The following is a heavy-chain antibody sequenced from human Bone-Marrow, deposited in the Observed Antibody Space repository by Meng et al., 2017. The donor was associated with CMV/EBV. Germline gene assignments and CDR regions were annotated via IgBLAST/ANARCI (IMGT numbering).Heavy chain of an antibody. V-gene: IGHV1-2*02. CDR3: ERDLGAGAAGY. D-gene: IGHD3-3*01. CDR1: GYTFSDYF. J-gene: IGHJ4*01. Sequence: ASVKVSCKASGYTFSDYFLHWVRQAPGQGLEWMGWINPKSGVTNYAQRFQDRVTMTTDTSIRTVYMDLSILTSDDTAIFYWERDLGAGAAGYWGQGTLVTVSS. CDR2: INPKSGVT.